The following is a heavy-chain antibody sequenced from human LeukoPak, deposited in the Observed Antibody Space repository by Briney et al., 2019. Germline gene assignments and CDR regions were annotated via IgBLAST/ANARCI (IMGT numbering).Heavy chain of an antibody. J-gene: IGHJ4*02. V-gene: IGHV3-7*01. CDR1: AFTFSTYW. Sequence: GGSLRLSCAASAFTFSTYWMSLVRQAPGKGLEWVANINQGGSATYYMNSVKGRFTIARDNAKNSLYLQMNSLEAEDTAVYHCARTTWSEGVLQQWYFDYWGQGTLVTVSS. CDR3: ARTTWSEGVLQQWYFDY. CDR2: INQGGSAT. D-gene: IGHD6-13*01.